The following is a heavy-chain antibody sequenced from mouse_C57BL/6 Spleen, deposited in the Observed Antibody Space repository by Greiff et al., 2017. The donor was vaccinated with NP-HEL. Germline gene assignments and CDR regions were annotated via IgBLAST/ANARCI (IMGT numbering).Heavy chain of an antibody. Sequence: VHLVESGPGLVAPSQSLSITCTVSGFSLTSYAISWVRQPPGKGLEWLGVIWTGGGTNYNSALKSRLSISKDNSKSQVFLKMNSLQTDDTARYYCARIYYGYDGYYFDYWGQGTTLTVSS. CDR2: IWTGGGT. V-gene: IGHV2-9-1*01. J-gene: IGHJ2*01. D-gene: IGHD2-2*01. CDR1: GFSLTSYA. CDR3: ARIYYGYDGYYFDY.